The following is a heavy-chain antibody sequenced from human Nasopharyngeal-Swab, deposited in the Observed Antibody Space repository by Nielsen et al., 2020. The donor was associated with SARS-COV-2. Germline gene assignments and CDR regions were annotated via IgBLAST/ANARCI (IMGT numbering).Heavy chain of an antibody. CDR1: GYTLSNYA. Sequence: ASVKVSCKASGYTLSNYAMYWVRQAPGQRPEFMGWINAGKGNTIYSQRFQGRVRISRDTSANTLYMELNRLRSEDTAVYYCARVSAVAASRIDYWGQGTLVTVSS. CDR3: ARVSAVAASRIDY. D-gene: IGHD6-19*01. CDR2: INAGKGNT. J-gene: IGHJ4*02. V-gene: IGHV1-3*01.